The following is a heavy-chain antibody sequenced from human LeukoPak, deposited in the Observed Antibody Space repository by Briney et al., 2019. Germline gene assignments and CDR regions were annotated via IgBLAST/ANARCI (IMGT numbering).Heavy chain of an antibody. CDR1: GFTFSSYA. D-gene: IGHD3-10*01. Sequence: GGSLRLSCAASGFTFSSYAMSWVRQAPGKGLEWLSSISTSSSHIFYADSVEGRFTISRDNAKKSLYLQMNSLRVEDTAIYYCARFGDDLGVWGQGTTVTVS. CDR2: ISTSSSHI. CDR3: ARFGDDLGV. J-gene: IGHJ6*02. V-gene: IGHV3-21*01.